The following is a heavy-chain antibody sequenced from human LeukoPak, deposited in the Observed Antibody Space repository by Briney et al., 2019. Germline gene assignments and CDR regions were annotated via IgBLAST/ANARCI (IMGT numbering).Heavy chain of an antibody. V-gene: IGHV3-74*01. CDR2: INSDGSST. J-gene: IGHJ3*02. Sequence: GGSLRLTCASSGFTFSSYWMRWVRQAPGKGLVWVSRINSDGSSTSYADSVKGRFTISRDNSKNTLYLQMNSLRAEDTAVYYCARATRSYYYGSGSYFISGAFDIWGQGTMVTVSS. CDR1: GFTFSSYW. CDR3: ARATRSYYYGSGSYFISGAFDI. D-gene: IGHD3-10*01.